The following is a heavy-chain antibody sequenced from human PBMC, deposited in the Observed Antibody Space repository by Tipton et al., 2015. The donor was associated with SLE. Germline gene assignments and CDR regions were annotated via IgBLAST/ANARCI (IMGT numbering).Heavy chain of an antibody. CDR3: ATFGEYNGNSLDY. J-gene: IGHJ4*02. D-gene: IGHD1-7*01. CDR1: GYTFTSYG. V-gene: IGHV1-18*01. CDR2: INTFNGNT. Sequence: QLVQSGAEVKKSGASVKVSCKASGYTFTSYGISWVRQAPGQGLEWMGWINTFNGNTNYAQKFQDRVTVTTDTSTTSAYMELRSLRSDDTAVYYCATFGEYNGNSLDYWGQGTLVTVSS.